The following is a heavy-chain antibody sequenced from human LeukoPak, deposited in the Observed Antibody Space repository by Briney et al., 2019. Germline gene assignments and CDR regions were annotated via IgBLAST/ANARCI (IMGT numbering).Heavy chain of an antibody. Sequence: PSETLSLTCTVSGDSISDYYWTWIRQPAGKGLDWIGHIYSSGRTNYNPSLRSRVTMSVDTSKKQFSLKLNSVTAADTAVYYCAGNTPDTTITHWFFDLWGRGTLVTVSS. D-gene: IGHD5-18*01. V-gene: IGHV4-4*07. CDR3: AGNTPDTTITHWFFDL. CDR1: GDSISDYY. CDR2: IYSSGRT. J-gene: IGHJ2*01.